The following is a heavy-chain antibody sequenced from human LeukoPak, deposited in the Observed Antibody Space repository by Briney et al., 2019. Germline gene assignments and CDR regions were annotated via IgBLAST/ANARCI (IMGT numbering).Heavy chain of an antibody. CDR1: GGSISSYY. Sequence: ETLSLTCTVSGGSISSYYWSWIRQPPGKGLEWIGYIYYSGSTIYYPSLKSRVTISVDTSRNQFSLKLSSVTAADTAVYYCATVSAAEYFQHWGQGTLVTVSS. D-gene: IGHD6-13*01. CDR3: ATVSAAEYFQH. J-gene: IGHJ1*01. CDR2: IYYSGST. V-gene: IGHV4-59*08.